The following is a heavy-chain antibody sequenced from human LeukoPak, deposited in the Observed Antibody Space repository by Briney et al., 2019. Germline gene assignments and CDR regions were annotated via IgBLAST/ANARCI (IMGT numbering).Heavy chain of an antibody. D-gene: IGHD6-6*01. CDR1: GGSISSGSYY. J-gene: IGHJ5*02. CDR3: ARDRVAAHLSWFDP. CDR2: IYTSGST. Sequence: SQTLSLTCTVSGGSISSGSYYWRWIRQPAGKGLEWIGRIYTSGSTNYNPSLKSRVTMSVDTSKNQFSLKLGSVTAADTAVYYCARDRVAAHLSWFDPWGQGTLVTVSS. V-gene: IGHV4-61*02.